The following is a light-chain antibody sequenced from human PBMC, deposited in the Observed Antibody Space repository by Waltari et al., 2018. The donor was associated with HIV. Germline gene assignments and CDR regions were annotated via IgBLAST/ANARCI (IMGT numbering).Light chain of an antibody. V-gene: IGLV2-14*01. CDR3: ASYTHSSTLV. J-gene: IGLJ3*02. CDR2: EVT. CDR1: GGDVGDFDF. Sequence: QSALTQPASVSGSPGQSITIPCTGTGGDVGDFDFVYWYQQYPSTVPKVCISEVTNRPSGVSSRFSGSKSGNTASLTISGLQGEDETDYYCASYTHSSTLVFGGGTKLTVL.